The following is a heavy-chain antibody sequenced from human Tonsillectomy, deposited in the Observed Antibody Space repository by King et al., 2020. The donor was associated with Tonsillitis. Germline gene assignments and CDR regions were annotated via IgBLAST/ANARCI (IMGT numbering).Heavy chain of an antibody. J-gene: IGHJ6*02. CDR2: INTSGDST. Sequence: QLVQSGAEVQKPGASVKISCKAVGYTFTDYYMHWVRQAPGQGLEWMGMINTSGDSTWYSQKFQGRVTMTRDTSTSTVYMDLSSLRSEDTAVYYCARQALLRVYGMDVWGQGTTVTVSS. CDR3: ARQALLRVYGMDV. CDR1: GYTFTDYY. V-gene: IGHV1-46*03. D-gene: IGHD1-14*01.